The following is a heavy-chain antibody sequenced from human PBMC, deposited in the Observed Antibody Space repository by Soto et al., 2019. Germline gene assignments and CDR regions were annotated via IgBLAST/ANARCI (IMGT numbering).Heavy chain of an antibody. Sequence: GSLRLSCAASGFTFSSYAMSWVRQAPGKGLEWVSAISGSGGSTYYADSVKGRFTISRDNSKNTLYLQMNSLRAEDTAVYYCAKDRYCSSTSCYDWFDPWGQGTLVTVSS. CDR3: AKDRYCSSTSCYDWFDP. V-gene: IGHV3-23*01. J-gene: IGHJ5*02. CDR1: GFTFSSYA. D-gene: IGHD2-2*01. CDR2: ISGSGGST.